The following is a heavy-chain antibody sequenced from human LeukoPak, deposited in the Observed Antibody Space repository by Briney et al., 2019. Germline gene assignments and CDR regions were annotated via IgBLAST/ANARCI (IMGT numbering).Heavy chain of an antibody. V-gene: IGHV1-2*02. Sequence: ASVKVSCKASGYTFTGYYMLWVRQAPGQGLEWMGWINPNSGGTNYAQKFQGRVTMTRDTSISTAYMELSRLRSDDTAVYYCARAGGDIVVVPAARPFDYWGQGTLVTVSS. J-gene: IGHJ4*02. CDR1: GYTFTGYY. D-gene: IGHD2-2*01. CDR2: INPNSGGT. CDR3: ARAGGDIVVVPAARPFDY.